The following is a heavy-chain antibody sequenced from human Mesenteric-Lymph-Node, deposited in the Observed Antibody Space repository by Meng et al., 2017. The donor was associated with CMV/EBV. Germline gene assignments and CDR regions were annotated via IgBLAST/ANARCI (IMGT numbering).Heavy chain of an antibody. CDR1: GGSINSSSYY. Sequence: QLQLQESGPGLVKPSETLSLTCTVSGGSINSSSYYWGWIRQPPGKGLEWIGSIYYSGSTYYNPSLKSRVTISVDTSKNQFSLKLSSVTAADTAVYYCARDGDYYDSSGYNPFDYWGQGTLVTVSS. V-gene: IGHV4-39*07. CDR2: IYYSGST. CDR3: ARDGDYYDSSGYNPFDY. J-gene: IGHJ4*02. D-gene: IGHD3-22*01.